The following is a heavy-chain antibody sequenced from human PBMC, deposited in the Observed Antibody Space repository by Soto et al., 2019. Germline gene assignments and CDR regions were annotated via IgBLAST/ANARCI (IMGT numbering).Heavy chain of an antibody. D-gene: IGHD3-3*01. CDR1: GCSISSSNL. CDR3: ASSYYDFWSGYYTDYYYYGMDG. CDR2: IYHSGST. Sequence: SSETLSLAFPVSGCSISSSNLWSWVRQPPGKGLEWIGEIYHSGSTNYNPSLKSRVTISVDKSKNQFSLKLSSVTAADTAVYYCASSYYDFWSGYYTDYYYYGMDGWGQGTTVTVPS. V-gene: IGHV4-4*02. J-gene: IGHJ6*02.